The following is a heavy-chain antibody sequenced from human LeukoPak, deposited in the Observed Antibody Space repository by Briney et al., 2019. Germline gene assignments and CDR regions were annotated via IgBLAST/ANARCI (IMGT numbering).Heavy chain of an antibody. V-gene: IGHV3-30*02. D-gene: IGHD1-26*01. CDR1: IFSFSSYA. CDR2: IWYDGSKR. Sequence: GGSLRLSCSASIFSFSSYAMHWVRQAPGKGLQWVAFIWYDGSKRYYGDSVKGRFTISRDNSKNTLYLQMNSLRPEDTAVYYCAKTIVGSNVFDIWGQGTLVTVSS. J-gene: IGHJ3*02. CDR3: AKTIVGSNVFDI.